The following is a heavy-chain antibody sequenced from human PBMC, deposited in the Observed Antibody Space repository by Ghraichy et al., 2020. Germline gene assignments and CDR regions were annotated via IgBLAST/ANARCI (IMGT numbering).Heavy chain of an antibody. V-gene: IGHV3-21*01. CDR3: ARDRAPLGELFHWFDP. J-gene: IGHJ5*02. CDR2: ISSSSSYI. D-gene: IGHD3-16*01. CDR1: GFTFSSYS. Sequence: GGSLRLSCAASGFTFSSYSMNWVRQAPGKGLEWVSSISSSSSYIYYADSVKGRFTISRDNAKNSLYLQMNSLRAEDTAVYYCARDRAPLGELFHWFDPWGQGTLVTVSS.